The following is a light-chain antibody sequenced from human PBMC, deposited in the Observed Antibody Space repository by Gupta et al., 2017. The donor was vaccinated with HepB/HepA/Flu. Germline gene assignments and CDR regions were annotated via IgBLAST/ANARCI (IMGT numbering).Light chain of an antibody. CDR2: SAY. CDR3: LQPDSFPRS. V-gene: IGKV1-12*01. CDR1: QDINRW. Sequence: DIQMTQSPSSVSASVGDTVTITCRASQDINRWLAWYQQKPGEAPRLLIYSAYTLQSGVPSRFSGSGFGTNFTLTISSRQPEDSANYYCLQPDSFPRSFGQGTKLEI. J-gene: IGKJ2*04.